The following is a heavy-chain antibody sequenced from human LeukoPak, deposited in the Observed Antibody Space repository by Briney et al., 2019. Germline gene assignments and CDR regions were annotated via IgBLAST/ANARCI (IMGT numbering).Heavy chain of an antibody. V-gene: IGHV1-2*02. J-gene: IGHJ6*03. CDR3: ARALDTAMGYYYYCYMDV. Sequence: ASVKVSCKASGYTFTGYYIHWVRQAPGQGLEWMGWINPNSGGTNDAQKFQGRVTMTTDTSISTAYMELSRLRSDGTAVYYCARALDTAMGYYYYCYMDVWGKGTTVTISS. CDR1: GYTFTGYY. D-gene: IGHD5-18*01. CDR2: INPNSGGT.